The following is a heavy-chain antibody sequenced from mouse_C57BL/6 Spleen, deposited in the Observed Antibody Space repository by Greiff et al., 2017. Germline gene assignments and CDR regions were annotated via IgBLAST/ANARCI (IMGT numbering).Heavy chain of an antibody. J-gene: IGHJ2*01. V-gene: IGHV1-55*01. CDR2: IYPGSGST. D-gene: IGHD2-1*01. CDR1: GYTFTSYW. Sequence: VQLQQPGAELVKPGASVKMSCKASGYTFTSYWITWVKQRPGQGLEWIGDIYPGSGSTNYNEKLKSKATLTVDTSSSTAYMQLSSLTSEDSAVYYCARPDYGNYDFDYWGQGTTLTVSS. CDR3: ARPDYGNYDFDY.